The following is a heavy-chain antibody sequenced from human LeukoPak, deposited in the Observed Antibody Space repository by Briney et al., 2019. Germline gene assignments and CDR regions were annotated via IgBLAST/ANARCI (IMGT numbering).Heavy chain of an antibody. J-gene: IGHJ3*01. CDR1: GGSFSGYY. D-gene: IGHD3-22*01. Sequence: SETLSLTCAVYGGSFSGYYWSWIRQPPGKGLEWIGEINHSGSTNYNPSLKSRVTISVDKSKNQFSLKLSSVTAADTAVYYCARTRPYYDSSGYYASPWGQGTMVTVSS. CDR2: INHSGST. V-gene: IGHV4-34*01. CDR3: ARTRPYYDSSGYYASP.